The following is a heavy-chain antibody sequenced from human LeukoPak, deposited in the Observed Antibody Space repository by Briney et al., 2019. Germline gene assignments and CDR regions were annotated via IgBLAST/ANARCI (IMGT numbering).Heavy chain of an antibody. Sequence: GGSLRLSCAASGFTFSSYWMSWVRQAPGKGLEWVAVISYDGSNKYYADSVKGRFTISRDNSKNTLYLQMNSLRAEDTAVYYCARTSSSWYLNAFDIWGQGTMVTVSS. V-gene: IGHV3-30-3*01. J-gene: IGHJ3*02. CDR2: ISYDGSNK. CDR1: GFTFSSYW. D-gene: IGHD6-13*01. CDR3: ARTSSSWYLNAFDI.